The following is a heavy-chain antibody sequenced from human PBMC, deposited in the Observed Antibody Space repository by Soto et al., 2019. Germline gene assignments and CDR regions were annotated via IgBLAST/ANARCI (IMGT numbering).Heavy chain of an antibody. Sequence: GGSLRLSCAASGFTFSSYGMHWVRQAPGKGLEWVAVISYDGSNKYYADSVKGRFTISRDNSKNTLYLQMNSLRAEDTAVYYCAKLPEASDRDFDLWGRGTLVTVSS. J-gene: IGHJ2*01. CDR3: AKLPEASDRDFDL. D-gene: IGHD3-10*01. CDR1: GFTFSSYG. CDR2: ISYDGSNK. V-gene: IGHV3-30*18.